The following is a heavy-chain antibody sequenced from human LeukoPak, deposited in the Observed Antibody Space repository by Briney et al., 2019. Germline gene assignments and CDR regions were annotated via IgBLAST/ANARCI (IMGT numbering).Heavy chain of an antibody. CDR3: ALRDWGPQSV. CDR2: IYHSGST. J-gene: IGHJ6*02. V-gene: IGHV4-30-2*01. Sequence: SETLSLTCTVSGGSISSGGYYWSWIRQPPGKGLEWIGYIYHSGSTYYNPSLKSRVTISVDRSKNQFSLKLSSVTAADTAVYYCALRDWGPQSVWGQGTTVTVSS. CDR1: GGSISSGGYY. D-gene: IGHD7-27*01.